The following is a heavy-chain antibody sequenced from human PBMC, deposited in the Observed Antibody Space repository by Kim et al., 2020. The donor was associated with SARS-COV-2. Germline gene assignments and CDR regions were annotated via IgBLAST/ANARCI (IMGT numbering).Heavy chain of an antibody. CDR3: AKDDFDWLFHMGVDTATPLDY. V-gene: IGHV3-23*01. Sequence: GGSLRLSCAASGFTFSSYAMSWVRQAPGKGLEWVSAISGSGGSTYYADSVKGRFTISRDNSKNTLYLQMNSLRAEDTAVYYCAKDDFDWLFHMGVDTATPLDYWGQGTLVTVSS. J-gene: IGHJ4*02. CDR1: GFTFSSYA. D-gene: IGHD3-9*01. CDR2: ISGSGGST.